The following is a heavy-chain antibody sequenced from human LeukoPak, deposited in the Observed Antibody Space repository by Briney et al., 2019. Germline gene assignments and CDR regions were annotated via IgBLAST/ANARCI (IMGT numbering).Heavy chain of an antibody. J-gene: IGHJ5*02. V-gene: IGHV4-31*03. CDR2: IYYSGST. D-gene: IGHD3-9*01. CDR3: ARDRDDILTGSHWFDP. Sequence: ASQTLSLTCTVSGGSISSGGYYWSWIRQHPGKGLEWIGYIYYSGSTYYNPSLKSRVTISEDTSKNQFSLKLSSVTAADTAVYYCARDRDDILTGSHWFDPWGQGTLVTVSS. CDR1: GGSISSGGYY.